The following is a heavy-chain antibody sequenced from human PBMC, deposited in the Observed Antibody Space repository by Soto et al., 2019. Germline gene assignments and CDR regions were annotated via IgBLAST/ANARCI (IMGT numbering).Heavy chain of an antibody. Sequence: SETLSLTCSVSGDSVGSGTNYWSWVRQAPGRGLEWIGYIFDAGTTNYNPSLESRVSISLDTAKNQVSLKLTSVTAADTAIYYCARDRRGRADGFIYYYAMDVWGQGTSVTVSS. D-gene: IGHD6-13*01. J-gene: IGHJ6*02. V-gene: IGHV4-61*01. CDR3: ARDRRGRADGFIYYYAMDV. CDR1: GDSVGSGTNY. CDR2: IFDAGTT.